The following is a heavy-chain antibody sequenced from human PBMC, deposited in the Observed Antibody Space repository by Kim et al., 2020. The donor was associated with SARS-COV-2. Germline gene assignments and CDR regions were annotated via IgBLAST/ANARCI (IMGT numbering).Heavy chain of an antibody. J-gene: IGHJ4*02. CDR3: ARGPNSSGWLFDY. V-gene: IGHV1-69*01. Sequence: EQKFQGRVTITPDESTSTAYMELSSLRSEDTAVYYCARGPNSSGWLFDYWGQGTLVTVSS. D-gene: IGHD6-19*01.